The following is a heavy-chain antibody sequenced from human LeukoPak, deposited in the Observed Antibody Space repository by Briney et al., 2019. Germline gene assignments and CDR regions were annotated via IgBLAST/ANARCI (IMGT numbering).Heavy chain of an antibody. CDR2: IIPIFGTA. CDR1: GGTFSIYA. V-gene: IGHV1-69*13. CDR3: ASQKFLEWLLLDY. Sequence: ASVKVSCXASGGTFSIYAISWVRQAPGQGLEWMGGIIPIFGTANYAQKFQGRVTITADESTSTAYMELSSLRSEDTAVYYCASQKFLEWLLLDYWGQGTLVTVSS. D-gene: IGHD3-3*01. J-gene: IGHJ4*02.